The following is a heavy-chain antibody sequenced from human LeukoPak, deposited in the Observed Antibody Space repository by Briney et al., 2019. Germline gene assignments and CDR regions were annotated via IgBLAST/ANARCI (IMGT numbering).Heavy chain of an antibody. J-gene: IGHJ3*02. CDR3: ARRWELLYAFDI. Sequence: SETLSLTCTVSGGSISSYYWSGIRQPPGKGLEWIGYIYYSGSTNYNPSLKSRVTISVDTSKNQFSLKLSSVTAADTAVYYCARRWELLYAFDIWGQGTMVTVSS. CDR1: GGSISSYY. V-gene: IGHV4-59*08. D-gene: IGHD1-26*01. CDR2: IYYSGST.